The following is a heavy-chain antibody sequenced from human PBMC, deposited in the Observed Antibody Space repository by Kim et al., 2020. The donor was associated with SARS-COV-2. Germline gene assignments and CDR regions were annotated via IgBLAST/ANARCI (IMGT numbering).Heavy chain of an antibody. CDR2: IIPIFGTA. D-gene: IGHD5-18*01. V-gene: IGHV1-69*13. CDR1: GGTFSSYA. Sequence: SVKVSCKASGGTFSSYAISWVRQAPGQGLEWMGGIIPIFGTANYAQKFQGRVTITADESTSTAYMELSSLRSEDTAVYYCARTRGYSYGTFDYWGQGTLVTVSS. J-gene: IGHJ4*02. CDR3: ARTRGYSYGTFDY.